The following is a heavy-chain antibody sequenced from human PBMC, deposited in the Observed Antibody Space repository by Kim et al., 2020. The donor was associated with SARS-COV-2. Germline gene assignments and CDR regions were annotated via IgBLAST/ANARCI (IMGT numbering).Heavy chain of an antibody. CDR3: AREGPYYDILTGYYYYYMDV. D-gene: IGHD3-9*01. J-gene: IGHJ6*03. CDR2: IYYSGST. Sequence: SETLSLTCTVSGGSISSYYWSWIRQPPRKGLEWIGYIYYSGSTNYNPSLKSRVTISVDTSKNQFSLKLSSVTAADTAVYYCAREGPYYDILTGYYYYYMDVWGKGTTVTVSS. CDR1: GGSISSYY. V-gene: IGHV4-59*01.